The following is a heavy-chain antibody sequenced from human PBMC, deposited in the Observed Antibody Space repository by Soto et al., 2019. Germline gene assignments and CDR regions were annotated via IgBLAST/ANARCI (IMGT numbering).Heavy chain of an antibody. CDR2: INPNSGDT. CDR1: GHTFTSSA. Sequence: ASVKVSCKASGHTFTSSAMHWVRHAPGQRLEWMGWINPNSGDTNYAQKFQGWVTITRDTSISTAYMELSRLRSDDTAVYYCARGGLLFGYCSGGSCYSGGNDAFDIWGQGTMVTVSS. J-gene: IGHJ3*02. D-gene: IGHD2-15*01. CDR3: ARGGLLFGYCSGGSCYSGGNDAFDI. V-gene: IGHV1-2*04.